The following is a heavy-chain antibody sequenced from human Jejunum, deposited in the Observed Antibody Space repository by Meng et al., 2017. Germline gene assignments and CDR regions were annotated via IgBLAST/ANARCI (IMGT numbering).Heavy chain of an antibody. V-gene: IGHV1-69*01. J-gene: IGHJ4*02. CDR2: IIPIFGPT. CDR1: GGTLSSDA. D-gene: IGHD1-26*01. CDR3: ARGAVMATTYYFEY. Sequence: QVQRVESGAGVKKPWSSVKVSCKSSGGTLSSDAMSWVRQAPGQGLEWMGGIIPIFGPTNYAQKFQGRLTITADESTSTAYMELSGLRSEDTALYYCARGAVMATTYYFEYWGQGSLVTVSS.